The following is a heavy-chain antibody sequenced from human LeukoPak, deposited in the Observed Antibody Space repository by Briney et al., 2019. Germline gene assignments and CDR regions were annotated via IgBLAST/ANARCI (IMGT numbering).Heavy chain of an antibody. D-gene: IGHD4-17*01. Sequence: SVKVSCKASGGTFSSYAISWVRQAPGQGLEWMGGIIPNFGTANYAQKFQGRVTITTDESTSTAYMELSSLRSEDTAVYYCARAPHDYGFGSNYWGQGTLVTVSS. J-gene: IGHJ4*02. CDR2: IIPNFGTA. CDR3: ARAPHDYGFGSNY. V-gene: IGHV1-69*05. CDR1: GGTFSSYA.